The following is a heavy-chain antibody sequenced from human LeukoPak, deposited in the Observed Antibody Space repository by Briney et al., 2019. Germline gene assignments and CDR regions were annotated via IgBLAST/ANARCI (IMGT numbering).Heavy chain of an antibody. V-gene: IGHV1-69*13. CDR3: ARDRYCSGGSCYPN. Sequence: ATVKVSCKASGGTSSSYAISWVRQAPGQGLEWMGGIIPIFGTANYAQKFQGRVTITADESTSTAYMELSSLRSEDTAVYYCARDRYCSGGSCYPNWGQGTLVTVSS. D-gene: IGHD2-15*01. CDR1: GGTSSSYA. CDR2: IIPIFGTA. J-gene: IGHJ4*02.